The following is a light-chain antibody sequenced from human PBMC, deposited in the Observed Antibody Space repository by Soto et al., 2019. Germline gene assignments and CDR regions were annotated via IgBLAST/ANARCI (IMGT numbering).Light chain of an antibody. CDR1: QSVSSS. V-gene: IGKV3-15*01. J-gene: IGKJ1*01. CDR2: GAS. CDR3: QQYNNWWT. Sequence: EIAMTQSPATLSVSPGERATLSCRASQSVSSSLAWYQQKPDQAPRLLIYGASTRATGVPARFSGSGSGTEFTLTISSLQSEDFAVYYCQQYNNWWTFGQGTKVEIK.